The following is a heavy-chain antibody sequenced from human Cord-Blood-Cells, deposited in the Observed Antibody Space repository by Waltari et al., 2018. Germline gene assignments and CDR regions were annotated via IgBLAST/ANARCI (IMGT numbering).Heavy chain of an antibody. CDR2: ISGGGGST. Sequence: EVQLLESGGGLVQPGGSLRLSCAASGFTFSSYAMSWVRQAPGKGLEWVSAISGGGGSTDYADSVKGRFTISRDNSKNTLYLQMNSLRAEDTAVYYCAKVLGYCSGGSCPYFDYWGQGTLVTVSS. J-gene: IGHJ4*02. CDR3: AKVLGYCSGGSCPYFDY. V-gene: IGHV3-23*01. D-gene: IGHD2-15*01. CDR1: GFTFSSYA.